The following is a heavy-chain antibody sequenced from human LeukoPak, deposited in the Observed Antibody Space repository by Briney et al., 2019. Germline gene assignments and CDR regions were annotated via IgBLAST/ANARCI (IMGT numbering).Heavy chain of an antibody. J-gene: IGHJ6*02. Sequence: SETLSLTCTVSGGSISSSSYYWGWIRQPPGKGLEWIGEINHSGSTNYNPSLKSRVTISVDTSKNQFSLKLSSVTAADTAVYYCARSGIYCSSTSCYLYYGMDVWGQGTTVTVSS. D-gene: IGHD2-2*01. CDR1: GGSISSSSYY. V-gene: IGHV4-39*07. CDR2: INHSGST. CDR3: ARSGIYCSSTSCYLYYGMDV.